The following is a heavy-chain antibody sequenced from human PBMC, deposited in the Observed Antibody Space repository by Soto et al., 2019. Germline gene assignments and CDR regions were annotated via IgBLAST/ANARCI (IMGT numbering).Heavy chain of an antibody. J-gene: IGHJ4*02. CDR2: IYRSGTT. V-gene: IGHV4-38-2*01. D-gene: IGHD1-26*01. CDR1: NFSISSGYY. CDR3: ARTHSGSYYSVFNY. Sequence: SETLSLTCVVSNFSISSGYYWGWIRQSPGKGLEWIAGIYRSGTTSYNPSLKSRVTISVDPSKNQFSLMLTAVTAADTAVYYCARTHSGSYYSVFNYWGRGSLVTVSS.